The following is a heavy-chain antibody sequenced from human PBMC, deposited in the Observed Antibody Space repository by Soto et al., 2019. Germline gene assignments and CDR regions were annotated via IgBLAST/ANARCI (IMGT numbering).Heavy chain of an antibody. V-gene: IGHV3-23*01. J-gene: IGHJ4*02. CDR3: AKGPEYDILTGCDY. CDR2: ISGGGGST. CDR1: GFTFSLSA. D-gene: IGHD3-9*01. Sequence: EVQLLESGGGFVQPGESLRLSCAASGFTFSLSAMSWVRQAPGRGLEWVSSISGGGGSTEYGDSVKGGFTISRDNSKDTVHLQMNRLRDEDTAVYYCAKGPEYDILTGCDYWGQGALVTVSS.